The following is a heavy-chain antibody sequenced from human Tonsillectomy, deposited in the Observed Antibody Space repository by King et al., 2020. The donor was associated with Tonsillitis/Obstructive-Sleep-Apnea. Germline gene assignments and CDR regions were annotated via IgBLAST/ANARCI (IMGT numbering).Heavy chain of an antibody. CDR3: AHTTGGPRYNWNDAELDY. CDR1: GGTFSSYA. V-gene: IGHV1-69*12. J-gene: IGHJ4*02. Sequence: QLVQSGAEVKKPGSSVKVSCKASGGTFSSYAISWVRQAPGQGLEWMGGIIPIFGTANYAQKFQGRVTITADESTSTAYMELSSLRSEDTAVYYCAHTTGGPRYNWNDAELDYWGQGTLVTVSS. D-gene: IGHD1-1*01. CDR2: IIPIFGTA.